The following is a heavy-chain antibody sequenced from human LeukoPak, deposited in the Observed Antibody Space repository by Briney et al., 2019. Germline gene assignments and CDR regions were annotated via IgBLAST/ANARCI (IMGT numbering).Heavy chain of an antibody. CDR3: AKDLSSGSYPNWFDP. Sequence: GRSLRLSRAASGFTFSSYGMHWVRQAPGKGLEWVAVISYDGSNKYYADSVKGRFTLSRDNSKNTLYLQMNSLRAEDTAVYYCAKDLSSGSYPNWFDPWGQGTLVTVSS. CDR2: ISYDGSNK. V-gene: IGHV3-30*18. CDR1: GFTFSSYG. D-gene: IGHD3-10*01. J-gene: IGHJ5*02.